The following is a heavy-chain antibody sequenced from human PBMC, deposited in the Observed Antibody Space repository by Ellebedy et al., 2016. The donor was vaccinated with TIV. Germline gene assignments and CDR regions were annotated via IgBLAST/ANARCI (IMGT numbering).Heavy chain of an antibody. CDR2: INTGNGNT. J-gene: IGHJ6*02. CDR3: ATREWQDPMDV. D-gene: IGHD3-3*01. Sequence: ASVKVSXXASGHTFTSYGIHWVRQAPGQRLEWMGWINTGNGNTKYSQKFQDRVTITTDTSATTASMELSNLMSEDTAVYYCATREWQDPMDVWGQGTTVTVSS. CDR1: GHTFTSYG. V-gene: IGHV1-3*04.